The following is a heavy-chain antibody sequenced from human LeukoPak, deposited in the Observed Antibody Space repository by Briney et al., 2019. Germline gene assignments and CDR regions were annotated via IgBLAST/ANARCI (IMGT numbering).Heavy chain of an antibody. CDR1: VGSISSGGYS. V-gene: IGHV4-30-4*07. J-gene: IGHJ4*02. D-gene: IGHD3-22*01. Sequence: PSETLSLTCAVSVGSISSGGYSWNWIRQPPGKGLEWIGYIHYSGSTYYQSSLKSRVTISVDTSKNEFSLKLSSVTAADTAVYYCARVSSSSDSSGYYPDYWGQGTLVTVSS. CDR3: ARVSSSSDSSGYYPDY. CDR2: IHYSGST.